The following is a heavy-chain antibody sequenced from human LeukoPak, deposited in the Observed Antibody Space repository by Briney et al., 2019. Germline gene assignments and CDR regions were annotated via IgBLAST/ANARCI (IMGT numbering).Heavy chain of an antibody. CDR2: IIPVLGTA. Sequence: SVNVSCKASGGTFSRQAINWVRQAPGQGLEWMGGIIPVLGTANYAQKFQGRVTITKDESTSTAYMELRSLRSEDTAVYYCARRANCGGDCYAFDIWGQGTMVTVS. CDR3: ARRANCGGDCYAFDI. V-gene: IGHV1-69*05. CDR1: GGTFSRQA. J-gene: IGHJ3*02. D-gene: IGHD2-21*02.